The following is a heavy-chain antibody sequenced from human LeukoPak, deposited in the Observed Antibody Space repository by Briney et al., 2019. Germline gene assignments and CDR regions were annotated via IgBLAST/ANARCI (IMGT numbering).Heavy chain of an antibody. CDR2: ISYDGSNK. CDR1: GFTFSSHA. J-gene: IGHJ4*02. Sequence: PGGSLRLSCAASGFTFSSHAMHWVRQAPGKGLEWVAVISYDGSNKYYADSVKGRFTISRDNSKNTLYLQMNSLRAEDTAVYYCARGEAYYYDSTTMHFDYWGQGTLVTVSS. CDR3: ARGEAYYYDSTTMHFDY. D-gene: IGHD3-22*01. V-gene: IGHV3-30*04.